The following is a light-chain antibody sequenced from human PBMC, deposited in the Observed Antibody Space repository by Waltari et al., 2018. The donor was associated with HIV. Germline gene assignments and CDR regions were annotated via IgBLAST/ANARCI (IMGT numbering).Light chain of an antibody. CDR1: ALPKQY. V-gene: IGLV3-25*03. CDR2: KDS. Sequence: SYELTQPPSVSVSPGQTASITCSGDALPKQYAYWYQQKAGQAPVLVIYKDSERPSGIPERFSGSSSGTTVTLTISGVQAEDEADYYCESADSSLWVFGGGTKLTVL. J-gene: IGLJ3*02. CDR3: ESADSSLWV.